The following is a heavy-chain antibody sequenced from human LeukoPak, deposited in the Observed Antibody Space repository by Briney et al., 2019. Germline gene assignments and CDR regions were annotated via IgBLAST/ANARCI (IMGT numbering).Heavy chain of an antibody. CDR1: GGSISSSSYY. CDR3: ARHRGDYYYCSGYYLTYYFDY. V-gene: IGHV4-39*01. J-gene: IGHJ4*02. Sequence: SETLSLTCTVSGGSISSSSYYWGWIRQPPGKGLEWIGSIYYSGSTYYNPSLKSRVTISVDTSKNQFSLKLSSVTAADTAVYYCARHRGDYYYCSGYYLTYYFDYWGQGTLVTVSS. CDR2: IYYSGST. D-gene: IGHD3-22*01.